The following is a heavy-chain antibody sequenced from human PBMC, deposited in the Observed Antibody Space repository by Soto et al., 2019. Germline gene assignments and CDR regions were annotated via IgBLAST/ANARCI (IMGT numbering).Heavy chain of an antibody. Sequence: QVHLQESGPGLVKPSETLSLTCTVSGGYINNHYWSWLRQPPGKGLEWIGYIYYTGSTNYNPSLKSRVTMSVDTSKNQFSLNLTSLTAADTAIYYCARANWYSEYWGQGTLITVSS. CDR2: IYYTGST. CDR3: ARANWYSEY. V-gene: IGHV4-59*11. D-gene: IGHD7-27*01. CDR1: GGYINNHY. J-gene: IGHJ4*02.